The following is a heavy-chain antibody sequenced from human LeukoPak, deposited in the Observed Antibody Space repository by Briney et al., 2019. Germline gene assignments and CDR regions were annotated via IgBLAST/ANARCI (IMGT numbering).Heavy chain of an antibody. D-gene: IGHD3/OR15-3a*01. CDR3: ATNKDWAEAD. CDR1: DGSIRTYY. Sequence: PSETLSLTCSVSDGSIRTYYWSWVRQSPGQGLEWIGNIYYRGDINYNPSLKSRVIISIDTSKNQFSLKVTSLTAADTAVYYCATNKDWAEADWGQGTLVIVSS. CDR2: IYYRGDI. J-gene: IGHJ4*02. V-gene: IGHV4-59*03.